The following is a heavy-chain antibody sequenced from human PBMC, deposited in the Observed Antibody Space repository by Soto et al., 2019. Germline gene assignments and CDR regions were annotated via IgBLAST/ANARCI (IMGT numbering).Heavy chain of an antibody. CDR2: IYPGDSDI. CDR3: ARHVAILTGYRYYYYTDV. Sequence: PGESLKISCKGSGYSFTSYCIGWVRQLPGKGLEWMGIIYPGDSDIRYSPSFRGQVTISADESISTAFLQWRSLQASDTAVYYCARHVAILTGYRYYYYTDVWGNGTPVTVSS. CDR1: GYSFTSYC. D-gene: IGHD3-9*01. J-gene: IGHJ6*03. V-gene: IGHV5-51*01.